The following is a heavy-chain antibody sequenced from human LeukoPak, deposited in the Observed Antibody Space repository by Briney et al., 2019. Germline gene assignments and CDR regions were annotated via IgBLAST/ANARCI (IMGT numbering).Heavy chain of an antibody. CDR1: GGSISSNY. J-gene: IGHJ4*02. CDR2: IYYSGST. CDR3: ARHYYDSSGYYPLDY. V-gene: IGHV4-59*08. D-gene: IGHD3-22*01. Sequence: SETLSLTCTVSGGSISSNYWSWIRQPPGKGLEWIGYIYYSGSTNYNPSLRSRVTISVETSKNQSSLKLSSVTAADTAVYYCARHYYDSSGYYPLDYWGQGTLVTVSS.